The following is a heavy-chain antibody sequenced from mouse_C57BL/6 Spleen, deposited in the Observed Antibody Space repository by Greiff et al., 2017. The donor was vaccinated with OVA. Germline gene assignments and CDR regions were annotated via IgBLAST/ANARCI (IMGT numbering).Heavy chain of an antibody. D-gene: IGHD1-1*01. CDR3: ARTNYGSSCGDFDV. CDR1: GFSLSTSGMG. J-gene: IGHJ1*03. CDR2: IYWGDDK. V-gene: IGHV8-12*01. Sequence: ESDPGILQSSPTLSLTCSFSGFSLSTSGMGVSWIRQPSGKGLDWLAHIYWGDDKRYNPFLKSRLTISKDTSRNQVFLKITSVDTADTATYYCARTNYGSSCGDFDVWGTGTTVTVSS.